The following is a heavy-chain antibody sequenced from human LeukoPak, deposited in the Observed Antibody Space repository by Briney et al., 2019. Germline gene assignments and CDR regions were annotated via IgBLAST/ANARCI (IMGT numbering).Heavy chain of an antibody. J-gene: IGHJ4*02. D-gene: IGHD6-6*01. CDR2: ISGSGDNT. V-gene: IGHV3-23*01. Sequence: GGSLRLSCAASGFTFSSYWMNWVRQVPGKGLEWVSVISGSGDNTYYADSVKGRFTISRDNSKNMLYLQTNSLRAEDTAVYYCAKWKYSNSGIDDYWGQGTLVTVSS. CDR1: GFTFSSYW. CDR3: AKWKYSNSGIDDY.